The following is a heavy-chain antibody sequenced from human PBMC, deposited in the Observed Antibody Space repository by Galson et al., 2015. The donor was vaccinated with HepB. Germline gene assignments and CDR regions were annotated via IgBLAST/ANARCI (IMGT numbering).Heavy chain of an antibody. V-gene: IGHV5-51*03. J-gene: IGHJ4*02. CDR2: IYPGDSDT. Sequence: QSGAEVKKPGESLRISCKASAYIFTNYWIGWVRQMPGKGLEWMGIIYPGDSDTRYSPSIQGQVTISADKSISTAYLQWSSLKASDTAMYYCATSYYYDSSGYKGAIDYWGQGTLVTVSP. CDR3: ATSYYYDSSGYKGAIDY. D-gene: IGHD3-22*01. CDR1: AYIFTNYW.